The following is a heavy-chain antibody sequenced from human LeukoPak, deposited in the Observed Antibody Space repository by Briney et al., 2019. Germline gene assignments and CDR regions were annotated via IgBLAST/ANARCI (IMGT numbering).Heavy chain of an antibody. CDR3: ARRPAPKPSSGYSGGHVWYFDL. Sequence: PSETLSLTCAVYGGSFSGYYWSWIRQPPGKGLEWIGEINHSGRTNYNPSLKSRVTISVDTSKNQFSLKLSSVTAADTAVYYCARRPAPKPSSGYSGGHVWYFDLLGRGTLVTVSS. V-gene: IGHV4-34*01. J-gene: IGHJ2*01. CDR2: INHSGRT. CDR1: GGSFSGYY. D-gene: IGHD3-22*01.